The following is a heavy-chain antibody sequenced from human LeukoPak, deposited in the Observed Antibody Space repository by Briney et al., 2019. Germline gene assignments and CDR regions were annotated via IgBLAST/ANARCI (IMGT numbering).Heavy chain of an antibody. D-gene: IGHD4-17*01. Sequence: ASVKVSCKASGYTFTSYDISWVRQAPGQGLEWMGWISAYNGNTNYAQKPQGRVTMTTDTSTSTAYMELRSLRSDDTAVYYCARDGALDYGEAFDIWGQGTMVTVSS. CDR3: ARDGALDYGEAFDI. CDR2: ISAYNGNT. V-gene: IGHV1-18*01. J-gene: IGHJ3*02. CDR1: GYTFTSYD.